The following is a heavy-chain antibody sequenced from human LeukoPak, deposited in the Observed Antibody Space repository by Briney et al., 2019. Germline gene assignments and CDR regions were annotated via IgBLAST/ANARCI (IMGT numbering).Heavy chain of an antibody. CDR3: ASGPEWEPPLSDC. Sequence: PGGSLRLSCAASGFTFSSYAMHWVRQAPGKGLEWVAVISYDGSNKYYADSVKGRFSIYRDNSKNTLYLQMNSLRAEDTAVYYCASGPEWEPPLSDCWGQGTLGTVSP. V-gene: IGHV3-30-3*01. D-gene: IGHD1-26*01. CDR2: ISYDGSNK. CDR1: GFTFSSYA. J-gene: IGHJ4*02.